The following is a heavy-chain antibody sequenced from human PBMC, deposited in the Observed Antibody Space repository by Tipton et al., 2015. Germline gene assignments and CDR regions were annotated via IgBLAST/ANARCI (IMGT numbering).Heavy chain of an antibody. Sequence: TLSLTCAVEGGSFSFHYWSWIRQPPGRALEWIGYISFSDTTHYNPSLKSRVTISVDTSKTQFSLKMSSVTASDTAVYYCARARGRHGGLFDSWGQGILVTVSS. CDR1: GGSFSFHY. CDR3: ARARGRHGGLFDS. V-gene: IGHV4-59*11. J-gene: IGHJ4*02. CDR2: ISFSDTT. D-gene: IGHD4-23*01.